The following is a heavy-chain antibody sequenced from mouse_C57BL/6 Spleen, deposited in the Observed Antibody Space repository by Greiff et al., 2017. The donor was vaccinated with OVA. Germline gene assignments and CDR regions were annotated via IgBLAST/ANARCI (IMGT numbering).Heavy chain of an antibody. V-gene: IGHV10-1*01. J-gene: IGHJ1*03. CDR1: GFSFNTYA. Sequence: EVQRVESGGGLVQPKGSLKLSCAASGFSFNTYAMNWVRQAPGKGLEWVARIRSKSNNYATYYADSVKDRFTISRDDSESMLYLQMNNLKTEDTAMYYCVRGGRWYFDVWGTGTTVTVSS. CDR3: VRGGRWYFDV. D-gene: IGHD1-1*02. CDR2: IRSKSNNYAT.